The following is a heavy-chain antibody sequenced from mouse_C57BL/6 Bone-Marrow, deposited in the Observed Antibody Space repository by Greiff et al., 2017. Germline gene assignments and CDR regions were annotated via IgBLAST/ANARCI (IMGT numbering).Heavy chain of an antibody. Sequence: EVKVVESGEGLVKPGGSLKLSCAASGFTFSSYAMSWVRQTPEKRLEWVAYISSGGDYIYYAATVKGRFTISRDNARNTLSLQMSSLKSEDTAMYYCTREVYYYGSSHWYFDVWGTGTTVTVSS. V-gene: IGHV5-9-1*02. CDR3: TREVYYYGSSHWYFDV. CDR2: ISSGGDYI. D-gene: IGHD1-1*01. J-gene: IGHJ1*03. CDR1: GFTFSSYA.